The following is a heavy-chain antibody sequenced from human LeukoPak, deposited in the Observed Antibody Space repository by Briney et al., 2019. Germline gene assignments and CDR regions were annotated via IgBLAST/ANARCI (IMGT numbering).Heavy chain of an antibody. CDR1: GFTFSSYY. Sequence: PGGSLRLPCAASGFTFSSYYMHWVRQAPGKCLEWVAVVHNDGDTKYFGDSVKGRFTISRDNSKNTLYLQMNSLRAEDTAVYYCATGTGYYYDRWGQGTLVTVAS. CDR3: ATGTGYYYDR. CDR2: VHNDGDTK. J-gene: IGHJ4*02. D-gene: IGHD3-9*01. V-gene: IGHV3-30*02.